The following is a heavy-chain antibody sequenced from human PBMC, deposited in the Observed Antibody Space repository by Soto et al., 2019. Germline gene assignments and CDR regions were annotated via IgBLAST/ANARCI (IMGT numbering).Heavy chain of an antibody. Sequence: KTSETLSLTCAVSGYSISSGYYWGWIRQPPGKGLEWIGSIYHSGSTYYNPSLKSRVTISVDTSKNQFSLKLSSVTAADTAVYYCARDPFSNIVVVVAATPELSWFDPWGQGTLVTVSS. D-gene: IGHD2-15*01. CDR2: IYHSGST. V-gene: IGHV4-38-2*02. CDR1: GYSISSGYY. CDR3: ARDPFSNIVVVVAATPELSWFDP. J-gene: IGHJ5*02.